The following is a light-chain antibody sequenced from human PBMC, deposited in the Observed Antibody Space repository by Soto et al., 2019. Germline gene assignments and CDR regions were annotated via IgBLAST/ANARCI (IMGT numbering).Light chain of an antibody. J-gene: IGKJ1*01. CDR3: QQYITYSWT. Sequence: DIQMTQSPSTLSGSVGDRVTITCRASQTISSWLAWYQQKPGKAPKLLIYDASTLERGVPSRFRGSGYGTEFTLTISTLQPYDFATYYCQQYITYSWTVGQGTKV. V-gene: IGKV1-5*01. CDR1: QTISSW. CDR2: DAS.